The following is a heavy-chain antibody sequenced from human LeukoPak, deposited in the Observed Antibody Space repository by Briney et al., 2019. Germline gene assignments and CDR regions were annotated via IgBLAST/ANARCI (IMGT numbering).Heavy chain of an antibody. V-gene: IGHV1-69*05. CDR2: IIPIFGTA. Sequence: SVKVSCKASGYTFTSYAISWVRQAPGQGLEWMGGIIPIFGTANYAQKFQGRVTITTDESTSTAYMELSSLRSEDTAVYYCALGPYYDFWSGSLPMDVWGKGTTVTVSS. CDR3: ALGPYYDFWSGSLPMDV. J-gene: IGHJ6*03. D-gene: IGHD3-3*01. CDR1: GYTFTSYA.